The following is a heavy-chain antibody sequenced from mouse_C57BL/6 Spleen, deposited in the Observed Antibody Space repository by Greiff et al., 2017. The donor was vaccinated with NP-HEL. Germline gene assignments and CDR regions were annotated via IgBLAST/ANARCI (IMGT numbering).Heavy chain of an antibody. V-gene: IGHV1-81*01. CDR3: AGSYGNPFYFEY. CDR2: IYPRSGNT. CDR1: GYTFTSYG. J-gene: IGHJ2*01. Sequence: QVQLQQSGAELARPGASVKLSCKASGYTFTSYGISWVKQRTGQGLEWIGEIYPRSGNTYYNEKFKGKATLTADKSSSTAYMELRSLTSEGSAVYFCAGSYGNPFYFEYWGQGTTLTVSS. D-gene: IGHD2-1*01.